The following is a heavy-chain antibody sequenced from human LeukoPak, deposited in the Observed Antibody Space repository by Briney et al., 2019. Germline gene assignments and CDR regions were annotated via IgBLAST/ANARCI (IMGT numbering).Heavy chain of an antibody. V-gene: IGHV3-30*02. Sequence: GGSLRLSCAASGFTFSSYGMHWVRQAPGKGLEWVAFIRCDGSNKYYADSVKGRFTISRDNSQNTLYLQMNSLRAEDTAVYYCAKDKTTYYDFWSGYLDYWGQGTLVTVSS. CDR3: AKDKTTYYDFWSGYLDY. D-gene: IGHD3-3*01. CDR1: GFTFSSYG. CDR2: IRCDGSNK. J-gene: IGHJ4*02.